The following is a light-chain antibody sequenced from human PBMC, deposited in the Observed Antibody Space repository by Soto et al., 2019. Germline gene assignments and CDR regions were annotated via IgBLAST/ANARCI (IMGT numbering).Light chain of an antibody. CDR2: GNS. Sequence: QAVLTKPPSVSGAPGQRVTISCTGSSSNIGAGYDVHWYQQLPGTAPNLLIYGNSNRPSGVPDRCSGSKSGTSASLAITGRQAEDEADYYCQSYDSSLSGVVFGGGTKLTVL. CDR1: SSNIGAGYD. J-gene: IGLJ2*01. V-gene: IGLV1-40*01. CDR3: QSYDSSLSGVV.